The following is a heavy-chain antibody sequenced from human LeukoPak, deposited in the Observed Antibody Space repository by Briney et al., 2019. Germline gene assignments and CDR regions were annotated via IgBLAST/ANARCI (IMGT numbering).Heavy chain of an antibody. J-gene: IGHJ3*02. CDR3: ARDFGGPPNPVVTHAFDI. CDR1: GFTFSDYW. Sequence: PGGSLRLSCAASGFTFSDYWMHWVRQAPGKGLVWVSRINSDGSTTNYADSVKGRFTISRDNAKNTLYLQMNSLRAEDTAVYYCARDFGGPPNPVVTHAFDIWGQGTMVTVSS. V-gene: IGHV3-74*01. D-gene: IGHD2-2*01. CDR2: INSDGSTT.